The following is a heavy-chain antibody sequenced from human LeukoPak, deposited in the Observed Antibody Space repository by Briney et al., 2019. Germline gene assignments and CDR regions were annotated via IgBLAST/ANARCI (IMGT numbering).Heavy chain of an antibody. J-gene: IGHJ4*02. CDR2: ISYDGSNK. V-gene: IGHV3-30*18. D-gene: IGHD2-15*01. Sequence: GRSVRLSCAASGFAFSSYGMHWVRQAPGKGLEWVAVISYDGSNKYYADSVKGRFTISRDNSKNTPYLQMNSLRAEDTAVYYCAKVDCLGSCYRYYFDYWGQGTLVTVSS. CDR1: GFAFSSYG. CDR3: AKVDCLGSCYRYYFDY.